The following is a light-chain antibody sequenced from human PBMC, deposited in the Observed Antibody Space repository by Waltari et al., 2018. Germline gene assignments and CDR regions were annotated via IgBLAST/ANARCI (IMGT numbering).Light chain of an antibody. Sequence: EIVLTQSPRSLPVTPGEPAATSCRSSQTLLFRNGFTYLDWFVQKPGQSPQLLFSLGSSRASGVPDRFSASGSGTDFTLEITRVEPEDVGIYYCMQALQPPLSFGGGTKVEI. CDR3: MQALQPPLS. CDR1: QTLLFRNGFTY. CDR2: LGS. J-gene: IGKJ4*01. V-gene: IGKV2-28*01.